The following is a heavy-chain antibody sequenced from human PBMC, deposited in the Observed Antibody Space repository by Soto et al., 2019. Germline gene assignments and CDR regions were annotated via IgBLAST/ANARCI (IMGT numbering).Heavy chain of an antibody. CDR1: GGSISSGDYY. V-gene: IGHV4-30-4*01. CDR3: ARDWPVLWFGEPTGGFDI. CDR2: MYYSGST. D-gene: IGHD3-10*01. Sequence: QVQLQESGPGLVKPSQTLSLTCTVSGGSISSGDYYWSWIRQPPGKGLEWIGYMYYSGSTYYNPSLKSRVTISVDTSKNQFSLKLSSVTAADTAVYYCARDWPVLWFGEPTGGFDIWGQGTMVTVSS. J-gene: IGHJ3*02.